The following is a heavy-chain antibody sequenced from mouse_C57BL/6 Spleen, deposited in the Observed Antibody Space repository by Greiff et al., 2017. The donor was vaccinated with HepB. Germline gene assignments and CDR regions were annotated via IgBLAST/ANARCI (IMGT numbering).Heavy chain of an antibody. J-gene: IGHJ3*01. V-gene: IGHV1-82*01. Sequence: QVQLKESGPELVKPGASVKISCKASGYAFSSSWMNWVKQRPGKGLEWIGRIYPGDGDTNYNGKFKGKATLTADKSSSTAYMQLSSLTSEDSAVYFCARSGTTVVAPGFAYWGQGTLVTVSA. CDR1: GYAFSSSW. CDR2: IYPGDGDT. D-gene: IGHD1-1*01. CDR3: ARSGTTVVAPGFAY.